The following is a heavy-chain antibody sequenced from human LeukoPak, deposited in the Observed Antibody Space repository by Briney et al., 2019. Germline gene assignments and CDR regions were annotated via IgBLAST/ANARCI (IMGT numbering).Heavy chain of an antibody. CDR2: IWYDGSNK. Sequence: GGSLRLSCAASGFTFSSYGMHWVRQAPGKGLEWVAVIWYDGSNKYYADSVKGRFTISRDNSKNTLYLQMNSLRAEDTAVYYCARGSRKGSETAFDHWGQGTLVTVSS. V-gene: IGHV3-33*01. CDR1: GFTFSSYG. J-gene: IGHJ4*02. CDR3: ARGSRKGSETAFDH. D-gene: IGHD1-14*01.